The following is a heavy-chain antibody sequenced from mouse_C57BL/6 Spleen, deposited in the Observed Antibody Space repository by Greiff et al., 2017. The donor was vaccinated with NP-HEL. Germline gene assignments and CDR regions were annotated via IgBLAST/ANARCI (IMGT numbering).Heavy chain of an antibody. D-gene: IGHD2-2*01. CDR3: ARSAVYYGYSDWFAY. Sequence: QVQLQQPGAELVKPGASVKLSCKASGYTFTSYWMQWVKQRPGQGLEWIGEIDPSDSYTNYNQKFKGKATLTVDSSSSSAYMQLSSLTSEDSAVYYCARSAVYYGYSDWFAYWGQGTLVTVSA. V-gene: IGHV1-50*01. CDR1: GYTFTSYW. CDR2: IDPSDSYT. J-gene: IGHJ3*01.